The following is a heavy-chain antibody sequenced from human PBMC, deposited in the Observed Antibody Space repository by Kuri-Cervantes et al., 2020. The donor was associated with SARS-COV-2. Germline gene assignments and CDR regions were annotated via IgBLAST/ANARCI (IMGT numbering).Heavy chain of an antibody. CDR1: GFTFDDYA. V-gene: IGHV3-9*03. CDR3: VRVGAYSGYDFDS. CDR2: ISWNSGSI. Sequence: LSLTCAASGFTFDDYAMHWVRQAPGKGLEWVSGISWNSGSIGYADSVKGRFTISRDNAKNSLYLQMNSLRAGDMALYYCVRVGAYSGYDFDSWGQGTLVTVSS. J-gene: IGHJ4*02. D-gene: IGHD5-12*01.